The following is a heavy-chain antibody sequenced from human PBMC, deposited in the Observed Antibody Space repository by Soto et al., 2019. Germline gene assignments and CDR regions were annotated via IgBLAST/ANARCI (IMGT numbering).Heavy chain of an antibody. CDR3: AKGRAITVYGVDILFDY. CDR1: GFSFSDYA. CDR2: ISGSGDNT. D-gene: IGHD3-3*01. V-gene: IGHV3-23*01. Sequence: PGGSLRLSCKASGFSFSDYAMTWVRQAPGKGLEWVSVISGSGDNTFYAASVKGRFAISRDNSKNVLCLQMNSLSADDVAVYFCAKGRAITVYGVDILFDYWGLGTLVTVSS. J-gene: IGHJ4*01.